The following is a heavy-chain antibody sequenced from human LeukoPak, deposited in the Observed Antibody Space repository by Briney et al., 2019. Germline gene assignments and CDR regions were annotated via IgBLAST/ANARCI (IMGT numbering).Heavy chain of an antibody. J-gene: IGHJ4*02. CDR1: GFTFSSYE. CDR3: ARDFSNYFDY. Sequence: GGSLRLSCAASGFTFSSYEMNWVRQAPGKGLEWVSYISSSGSTIYYADSVKGRFTISRDNAKNSLYLHMNSLRAEDTAVYYCARDFSNYFDYWGQGTLVTVSS. D-gene: IGHD3-3*02. V-gene: IGHV3-48*03. CDR2: ISSSGSTI.